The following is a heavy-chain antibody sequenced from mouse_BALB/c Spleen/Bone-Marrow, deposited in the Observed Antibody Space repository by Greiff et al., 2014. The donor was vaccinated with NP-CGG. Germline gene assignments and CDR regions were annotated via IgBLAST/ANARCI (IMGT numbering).Heavy chain of an antibody. Sequence: QVQLKDSGPGLVAPSQSLSITCTVSGFSLTTYGVHWVRQPPGKGLEWLGVIWPDGNTNYNSALMSRLSIRKDNSKSQVFLKMNSLQTDDTAMYYCARITTATGAMDYWGQGTSVTVSS. J-gene: IGHJ4*01. V-gene: IGHV2-9*02. D-gene: IGHD1-2*01. CDR3: ARITTATGAMDY. CDR2: IWPDGNT. CDR1: GFSLTTYG.